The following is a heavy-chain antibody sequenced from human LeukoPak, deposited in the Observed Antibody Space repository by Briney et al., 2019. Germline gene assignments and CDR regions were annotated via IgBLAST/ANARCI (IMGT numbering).Heavy chain of an antibody. Sequence: PSQTLSLTCAISGDSVYSNSAAWNWIRQSPSRGLEWLGRTYYRSKLYNDYAVPVKSRITINPDTSKNQFSLQLNSVTPEDTAVYYWARGDVVTATLSDYWGQGTLVTVSS. CDR3: ARGDVVTATLSDY. D-gene: IGHD2-21*02. J-gene: IGHJ4*02. CDR2: TYYRSKLYN. V-gene: IGHV6-1*01. CDR1: GDSVYSNSAA.